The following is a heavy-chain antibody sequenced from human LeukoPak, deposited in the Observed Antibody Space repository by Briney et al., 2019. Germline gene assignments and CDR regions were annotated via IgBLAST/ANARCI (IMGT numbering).Heavy chain of an antibody. CDR1: GYIFTSYD. D-gene: IGHD4-17*01. CDR3: ARGSDYGDYVPDY. CDR2: MNPNSGNT. V-gene: IGHV1-8*01. J-gene: IGHJ4*02. Sequence: EASVKVSCKASGYIFTSYDINWVRQATGQGLEWMGWMNPNSGNTGYAQKFQGRVTMTRNTSISTAYMELSSLRSEDTAVYYCARGSDYGDYVPDYWGQGTLVTVSS.